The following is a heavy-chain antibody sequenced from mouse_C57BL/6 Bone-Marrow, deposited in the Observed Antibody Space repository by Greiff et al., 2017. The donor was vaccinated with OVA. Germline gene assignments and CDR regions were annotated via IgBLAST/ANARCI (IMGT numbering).Heavy chain of an antibody. CDR1: GYTFTSYW. CDR2: IHPNSGST. Sequence: QVQLQQPGAELVKPGASVKLSCKASGYTFTSYWMHWVKQRPGQGLEWIGMIHPNSGSTNYNEKFKSKATLTADKSSSTAYMQLSSLTSEDSAVYYCARMLSSGFDYWGQGTTLTVSS. CDR3: ARMLSSGFDY. J-gene: IGHJ2*01. D-gene: IGHD3-2*02. V-gene: IGHV1-64*01.